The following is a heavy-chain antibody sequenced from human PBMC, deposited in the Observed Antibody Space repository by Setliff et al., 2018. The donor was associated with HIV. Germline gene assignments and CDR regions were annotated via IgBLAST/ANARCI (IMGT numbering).Heavy chain of an antibody. CDR1: GFTFSSYS. CDR2: ISSSSSYI. CDR3: ARNYGRVRGVPDY. D-gene: IGHD3-10*01. Sequence: NPGGSLRLSCAASGFTFSSYSMNWVRQAPGKGLEWVSSISSSSSYIYYADSVKGRFTISRDNAKNSLYLQMNSLRAEDTAVYYCARNYGRVRGVPDYWGQGTLVTVSS. V-gene: IGHV3-21*01. J-gene: IGHJ4*02.